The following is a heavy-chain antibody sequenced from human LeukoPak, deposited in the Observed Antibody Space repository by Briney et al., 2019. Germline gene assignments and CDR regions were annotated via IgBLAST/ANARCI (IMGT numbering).Heavy chain of an antibody. Sequence: PGRSLRLSCAASGFTFSNYGMYWVRQAPGKGLEWVATIWYGGSNKYYADSVKGRFTISRDNSKNTLYLQMNSLRAEDTAIYYCAKNTVAMTTVTTYFDYWGQGTLVTVSS. J-gene: IGHJ4*02. D-gene: IGHD4-17*01. CDR3: AKNTVAMTTVTTYFDY. V-gene: IGHV3-33*06. CDR1: GFTFSNYG. CDR2: IWYGGSNK.